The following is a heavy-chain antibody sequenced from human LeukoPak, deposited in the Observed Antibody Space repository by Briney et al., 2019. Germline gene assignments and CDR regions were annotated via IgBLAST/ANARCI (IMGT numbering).Heavy chain of an antibody. Sequence: SETLSLTCAVYGGSFIGFHWNWIRQPPGKGLEWIGDINHSGSTNYNPSLTSRVTISVDPSKNQFSLNLSSVTAADTAVYYCARDQRDMTTDILLRDETYYYYYMDVWGKGTTVTVSS. CDR3: ARDQRDMTTDILLRDETYYYYYMDV. D-gene: IGHD4-17*01. J-gene: IGHJ6*03. CDR2: INHSGST. V-gene: IGHV4-34*01. CDR1: GGSFIGFH.